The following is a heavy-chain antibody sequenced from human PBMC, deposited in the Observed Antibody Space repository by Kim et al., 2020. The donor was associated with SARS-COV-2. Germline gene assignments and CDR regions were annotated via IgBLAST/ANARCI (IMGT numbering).Heavy chain of an antibody. V-gene: IGHV1-69*13. D-gene: IGHD6-13*01. J-gene: IGHJ5*02. Sequence: SVKVSCKASGGTFSSYAISWVRQAPGQGLEWMGGIIPIFGTANYAQKFQGRVTITADESTSTAYMELSSLRSEDTAVYYCARDGELEGIAAAQYWFDPWGQGTLVTVSS. CDR3: ARDGELEGIAAAQYWFDP. CDR1: GGTFSSYA. CDR2: IIPIFGTA.